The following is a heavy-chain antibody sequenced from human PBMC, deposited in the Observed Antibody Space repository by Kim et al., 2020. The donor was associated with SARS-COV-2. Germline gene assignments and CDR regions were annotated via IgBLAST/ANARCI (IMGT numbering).Heavy chain of an antibody. CDR3: ARHDPQWLRFESYFDY. J-gene: IGHJ4*02. D-gene: IGHD5-12*01. V-gene: IGHV4-39*01. CDR1: GGSISSSSYY. Sequence: SETLSLTCTVSGGSISSSSYYWGWIRQPPGKGLEWIGSIYYSGSTYYNPSLRSRVTISVDTSKNQFSLKLSSVTAADTAVYYCARHDPQWLRFESYFDYWGQGTLGTVSS. CDR2: IYYSGST.